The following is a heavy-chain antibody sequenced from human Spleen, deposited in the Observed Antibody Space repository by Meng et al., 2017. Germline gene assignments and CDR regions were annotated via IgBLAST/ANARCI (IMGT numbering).Heavy chain of an antibody. D-gene: IGHD3-10*01. CDR3: ARDRLEEYYYYGMDV. CDR2: IYYSGST. J-gene: IGHJ6*02. CDR1: GGSFRGYY. V-gene: IGHV4-31*11. Sequence: SETLSLTCAVYGGSFRGYYWSWIRQHPGKGLEWIGYIYYSGSTYYNPSLKSRVTISVDTSKNQFSLKLSSVTAADTAVYYCARDRLEEYYYYGMDVWGQGTTVTVSS.